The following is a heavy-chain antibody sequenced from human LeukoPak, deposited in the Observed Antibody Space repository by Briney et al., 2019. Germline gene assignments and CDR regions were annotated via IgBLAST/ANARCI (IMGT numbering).Heavy chain of an antibody. J-gene: IGHJ4*02. CDR3: ARGLRFLEWLANPDY. CDR2: IYTSGST. CDR1: GGSISSGSYY. V-gene: IGHV4-61*02. Sequence: SETLSLTCTVSGGSISSGSYYWSWIRQPAGKGLEWIGRIYTSGSTNYNPSLKSRVTISVDTSKNQFSLKLSSVTAADTAVYYCARGLRFLEWLANPDYWGQGTLVTVSS. D-gene: IGHD3-3*01.